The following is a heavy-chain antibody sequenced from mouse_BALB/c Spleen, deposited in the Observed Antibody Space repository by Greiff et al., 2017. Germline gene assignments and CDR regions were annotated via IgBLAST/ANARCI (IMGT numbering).Heavy chain of an antibody. Sequence: DVMLVESGGGLVKPGGSLTLSCAASGFTFSSYTMSWVRQTPEKRLEWVATISSGGGNTYYPDSVKGRFTISRDNAKNNLYLQMSSLRSEDTALYYCAKNGNYYFDYWGQGTTLTVSS. CDR3: AKNGNYYFDY. J-gene: IGHJ2*01. V-gene: IGHV5-9*03. CDR1: GFTFSSYT. D-gene: IGHD2-1*01. CDR2: ISSGGGNT.